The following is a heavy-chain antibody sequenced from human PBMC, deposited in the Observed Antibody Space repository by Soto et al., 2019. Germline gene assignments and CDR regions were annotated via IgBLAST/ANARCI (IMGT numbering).Heavy chain of an antibody. CDR1: GFTFSIYD. V-gene: IGHV3-23*01. CDR2: ISGSGGST. CDR3: AKDPGYSPVSYFDY. Sequence: EVQLLESGGGLVQPGGSLRLSCAASGFTFSIYDMTWVRQAPGKGLEWLSTISGSGGSTYSADSVKGRFTISRDNSKNTLYLQMNSLRAEDTALYYCAKDPGYSPVSYFDYWGQGTLVTVSS. J-gene: IGHJ4*02. D-gene: IGHD5-18*01.